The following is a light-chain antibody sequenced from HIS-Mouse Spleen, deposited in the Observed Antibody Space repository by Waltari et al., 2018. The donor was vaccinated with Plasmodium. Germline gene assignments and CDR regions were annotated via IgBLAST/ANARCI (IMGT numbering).Light chain of an antibody. Sequence: ALRMTQSPSSLSASTGHRVTITCLGSQGISSFLAWYQQKPGKAPKLLIYAASTLQSGVPSRFSGSGSGTDFTLTISCLQSEDFSTYYCQQYYSYPRTFGQGTKVEIK. CDR1: QGISSF. J-gene: IGKJ1*01. CDR3: QQYYSYPRT. V-gene: IGKV1-8*01. CDR2: AAS.